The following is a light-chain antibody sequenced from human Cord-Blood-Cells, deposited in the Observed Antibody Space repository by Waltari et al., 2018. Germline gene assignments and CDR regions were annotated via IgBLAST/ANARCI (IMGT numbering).Light chain of an antibody. CDR3: QQSYSTTWT. CDR1: QSISSY. CDR2: AAS. J-gene: IGKJ1*01. V-gene: IGKV1-39*01. Sequence: DIQMTQSPSSLSASVGDRVTLTCRASQSISSYLNWYQQKPGKAPKILIYAASSVQSGVPSRFSGSGSGTDFTLTISSLQPEDFATYYCQQSYSTTWTFGQGTKVEIK.